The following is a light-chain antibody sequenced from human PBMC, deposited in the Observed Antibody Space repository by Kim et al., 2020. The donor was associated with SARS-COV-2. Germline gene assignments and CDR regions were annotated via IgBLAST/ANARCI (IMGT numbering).Light chain of an antibody. CDR3: SSYTSSSTVV. Sequence: QSALTQPASVSGSPGQSINISCTGTSSDVGGYNYVSWYQQHPGKAPKLMIYDVSNRPSGVSNRFSGSKSGNTASLTISGLQAEDEADYYCSSYTSSSTVVFGGGTKLTV. J-gene: IGLJ2*01. V-gene: IGLV2-14*03. CDR1: SSDVGGYNY. CDR2: DVS.